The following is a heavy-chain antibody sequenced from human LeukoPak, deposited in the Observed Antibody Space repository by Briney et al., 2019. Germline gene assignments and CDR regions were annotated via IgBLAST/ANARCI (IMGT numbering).Heavy chain of an antibody. CDR3: ARDFKTLYYFDY. J-gene: IGHJ4*02. CDR1: GFTVSSNY. CDR2: IYSGGST. V-gene: IGHV3-53*01. Sequence: GGSLRLSCAASGFTVSSNYMSWVRQAPGKGLEWVSVIYSGGSTYYADSVKGRFTISRDNSKSTLYIQMNSLRAEDTAVYYCARDFKTLYYFDYWGQGTLVTVSS.